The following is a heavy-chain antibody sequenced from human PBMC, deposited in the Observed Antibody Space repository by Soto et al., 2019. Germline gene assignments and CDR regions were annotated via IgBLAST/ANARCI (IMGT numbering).Heavy chain of an antibody. V-gene: IGHV4-34*01. Sequence: QVQLQQCGAGLLKPSETLSLTCAVYGGSFSGYYWSWIRQPPGKGLEWIGEINHIGSTNYNPSLNSRVPISVDPSKNQFSLKLSSVTAADTAVYYCARLPDGITIFHWFDPWGQGTLVTVSS. CDR2: INHIGST. J-gene: IGHJ5*02. CDR3: ARLPDGITIFHWFDP. CDR1: GGSFSGYY. D-gene: IGHD3-9*01.